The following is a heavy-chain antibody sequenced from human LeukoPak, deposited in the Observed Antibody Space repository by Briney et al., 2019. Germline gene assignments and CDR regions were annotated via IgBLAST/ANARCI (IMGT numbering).Heavy chain of an antibody. CDR2: TRYDGSNK. D-gene: IGHD5-18*01. CDR1: GFTFSSYG. V-gene: IGHV3-30*02. CDR3: AKPPLDDSFAFDY. Sequence: PGGSLRLSCAASGFTFSSYGMRWVRQAPGKGLEWVSFTRYDGSNKYYADSVKGRFTISRDNSKNTLYLQMNSLRSEDTAVYYCAKPPLDDSFAFDYWGQGTLVTVPS. J-gene: IGHJ4*02.